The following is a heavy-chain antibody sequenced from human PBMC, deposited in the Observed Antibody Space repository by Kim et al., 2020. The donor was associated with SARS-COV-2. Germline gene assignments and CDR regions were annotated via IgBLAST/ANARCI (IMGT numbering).Heavy chain of an antibody. CDR3: ARGGIVAAADYGMDV. Sequence: GESLKISCKGSGYSFTSYWISWVRQMPGKGLEWMGRIDPSDSYTNYSPSFQGHVTISADKSISTAYLQWSSLKASDTAMYYCARGGIVAAADYGMDVWGQGTTVTVSS. J-gene: IGHJ6*02. V-gene: IGHV5-10-1*01. D-gene: IGHD6-13*01. CDR2: IDPSDSYT. CDR1: GYSFTSYW.